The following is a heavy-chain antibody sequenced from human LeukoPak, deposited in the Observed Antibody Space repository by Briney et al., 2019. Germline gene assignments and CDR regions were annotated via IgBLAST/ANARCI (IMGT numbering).Heavy chain of an antibody. J-gene: IGHJ4*02. D-gene: IGHD2-2*01. CDR2: ISGSGGST. V-gene: IGHV3-23*01. Sequence: PGGSLRLSCAASGFTFSSYNINWVRQAPGKGLEWVSAISGSGGSTYYADSVKGRFTISRDNSKNTLYLQMNSLRAEDTAVYYCARAIVVIPAAIRYWGQGTLVTVSS. CDR3: ARAIVVIPAAIRY. CDR1: GFTFSSYN.